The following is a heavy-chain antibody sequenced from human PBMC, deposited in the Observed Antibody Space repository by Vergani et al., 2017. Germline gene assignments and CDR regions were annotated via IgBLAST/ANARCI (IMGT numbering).Heavy chain of an antibody. D-gene: IGHD1-1*01. J-gene: IGHJ4*02. Sequence: QVQLVQSGAEVKKPGSSVKVSCKASGDSFTNYVMSWVRQTPGQGLEWMGGIMPMFGTPNYAQKFLGRVTITADESTSTAYLELNSLTLEDTAVYYCAKENDRSDYFDSWGQGSLVTVSS. CDR1: GDSFTNYV. V-gene: IGHV1-69*12. CDR3: AKENDRSDYFDS. CDR2: IMPMFGTP.